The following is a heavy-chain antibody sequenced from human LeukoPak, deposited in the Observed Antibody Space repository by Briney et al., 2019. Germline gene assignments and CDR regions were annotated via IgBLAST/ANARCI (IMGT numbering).Heavy chain of an antibody. CDR3: ARGRGFLEWLLYRGKVYWFDP. CDR1: GGSFSGYY. D-gene: IGHD3-3*01. V-gene: IGHV4-34*01. J-gene: IGHJ5*02. CDR2: SNHSGST. Sequence: SETLSLTCAVYGGSFSGYYWSWIRQPPGKGLEWIGESNHSGSTNYNPSLKSRVTISVDTSKNQFSLKLSSVTAADTAVYYCARGRGFLEWLLYRGKVYWFDPWGQGTLVTVSS.